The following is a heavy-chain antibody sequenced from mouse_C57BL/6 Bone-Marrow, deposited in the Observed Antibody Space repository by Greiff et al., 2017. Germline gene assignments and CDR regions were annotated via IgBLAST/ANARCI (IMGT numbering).Heavy chain of an antibody. CDR2: INPNNGGT. D-gene: IGHD2-1*01. CDR1: GYTFTDYY. CDR3: ARTLYHGKENYFDY. V-gene: IGHV1-26*01. Sequence: VQLQQSGPELVKPGASVKISCKASGYTFTDYYMNWVKQSHGKSLEWIGDINPNNGGTSYNQKFKGKATLTVDKSSSTAYMELRSLTSEDSAVYYCARTLYHGKENYFDYWGQGTTLTVSS. J-gene: IGHJ2*01.